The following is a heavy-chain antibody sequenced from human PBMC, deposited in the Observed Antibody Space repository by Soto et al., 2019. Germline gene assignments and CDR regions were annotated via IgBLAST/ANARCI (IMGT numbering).Heavy chain of an antibody. J-gene: IGHJ4*02. V-gene: IGHV1-46*01. Sequence: QVQLVQSGAEVRKPGASVKVSCKASVYTFTNNYIHWVRQAPGQGLEWMGIITTGGGSTKYAQKYQAIVSMTRDTSTASVYMELSSLTSEDTAVYYCARVTFCGGDCYAFDYWGQGTLVTVSS. CDR2: ITTGGGST. CDR1: VYTFTNNY. D-gene: IGHD2-21*02. CDR3: ARVTFCGGDCYAFDY.